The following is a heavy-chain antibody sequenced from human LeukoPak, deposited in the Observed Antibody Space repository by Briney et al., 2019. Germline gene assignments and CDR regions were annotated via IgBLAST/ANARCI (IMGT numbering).Heavy chain of an antibody. CDR2: IYASGSVSSSGST. Sequence: SETLSLTCNVSGGSFRPYYWSWVRQPAGKGLEWIGRIYASGSVSSSGSTNYNPSLKSRVTMSVDTSKKQFSLRLNSVTAADTAVYYCAREKTVLHYYYGMDVWGQGTTVTVSS. D-gene: IGHD4-17*01. V-gene: IGHV4-4*07. CDR1: GGSFRPYY. CDR3: AREKTVLHYYYGMDV. J-gene: IGHJ6*02.